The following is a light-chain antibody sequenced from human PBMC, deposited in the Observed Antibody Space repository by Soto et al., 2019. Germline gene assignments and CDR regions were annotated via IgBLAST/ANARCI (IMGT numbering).Light chain of an antibody. J-gene: IGLJ2*01. CDR1: AMPNQY. CDR3: QSSDRSGTSVV. V-gene: IGLV3-25*01. Sequence: SYELTQPPSVSLSPGQTARIACSGDAMPNQYAYWYQQKPGQAPILVIYKDNERPSGIPERFSGSNSGTTATLTISGVQAEAEADYYCQSSDRSGTSVVFGGGTKLTVL. CDR2: KDN.